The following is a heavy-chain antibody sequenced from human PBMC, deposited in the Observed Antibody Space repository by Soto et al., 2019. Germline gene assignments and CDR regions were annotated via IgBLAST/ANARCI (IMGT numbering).Heavy chain of an antibody. CDR3: ARDNGVGDYTPLLLYYGMDV. J-gene: IGHJ6*02. D-gene: IGHD3-3*01. Sequence: PGGSLRLSCAASGFTFSSYGMHWVRQAPGKGLEWVAVIWYDGSNKYYADSVKGRFTISRDNSKNTLYLQMNSLRAEDTAVYYCARDNGVGDYTPLLLYYGMDVWGQGTTVTVSS. V-gene: IGHV3-33*01. CDR2: IWYDGSNK. CDR1: GFTFSSYG.